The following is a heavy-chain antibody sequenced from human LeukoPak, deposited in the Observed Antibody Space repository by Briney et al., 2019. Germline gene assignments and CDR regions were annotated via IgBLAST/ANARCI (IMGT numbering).Heavy chain of an antibody. CDR2: INHSGST. CDR3: ARVDGMAV. J-gene: IGHJ6*02. CDR1: GGSFSGYY. Sequence: SETLSLTCAVYGGSFSGYYWSWIRQPPGKGLEWIGEINHSGSTNYNPSLKSRVTISVDTSKNQFSLKLSSVTAADTAVYYCARVDGMAVWGQGTTVTVSS. V-gene: IGHV4-34*01.